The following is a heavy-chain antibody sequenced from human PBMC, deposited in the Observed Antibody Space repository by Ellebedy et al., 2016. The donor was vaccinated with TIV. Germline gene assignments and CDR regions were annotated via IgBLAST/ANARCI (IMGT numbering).Heavy chain of an antibody. V-gene: IGHV1-18*01. CDR1: GYTFNMYG. CDR3: ARYEAAESAFDI. J-gene: IGHJ3*02. D-gene: IGHD2-15*01. CDR2: ISAYNGKT. Sequence: ASVKVSXXASGYTFNMYGYNWVRQAPGQGLEWMGWISAYNGKTNYAQKFQGRLTLSTDTSTRTAYMELRSLRSDDTAVYYCARYEAAESAFDIWGQGTKVIVSS.